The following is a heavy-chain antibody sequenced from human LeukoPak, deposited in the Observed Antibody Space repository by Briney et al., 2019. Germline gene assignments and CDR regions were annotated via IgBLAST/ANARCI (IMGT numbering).Heavy chain of an antibody. CDR3: ARVTAVAAVYFFDS. Sequence: PGGSLRLSCAASRFTFSNYWMSWVRQTPGKGLEWVANIKDDGRENYYVDSVKSRFTISRDNAKNSLYLQMNSLRGEDTAVYYCARVTAVAAVYFFDSWGQGTLVTVSS. CDR2: IKDDGREN. D-gene: IGHD6-19*01. V-gene: IGHV3-7*05. J-gene: IGHJ4*01. CDR1: RFTFSNYW.